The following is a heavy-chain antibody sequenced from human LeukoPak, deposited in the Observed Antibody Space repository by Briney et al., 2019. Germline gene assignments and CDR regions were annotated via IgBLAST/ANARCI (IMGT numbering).Heavy chain of an antibody. CDR2: ISYDGSNK. J-gene: IGHJ4*02. CDR1: GFTFSSYG. CDR3: AKGVVAATYFDY. V-gene: IGHV3-30*18. Sequence: PGGSLRLSCAASGFTFSSYGVHWVRQAPGKGLEWVAVISYDGSNKYYADSVKGRFTISRDNSKNTLYLQMNSLRAEDTAVYYCAKGVVAATYFDYWGQGTLVTVSS. D-gene: IGHD2-15*01.